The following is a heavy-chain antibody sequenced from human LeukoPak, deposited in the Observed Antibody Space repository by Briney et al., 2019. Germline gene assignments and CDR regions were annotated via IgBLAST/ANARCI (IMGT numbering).Heavy chain of an antibody. CDR1: GYTFTGYY. V-gene: IGHV1-2*02. J-gene: IGHJ5*02. D-gene: IGHD6-19*01. CDR2: INPNSGGT. Sequence: GASVKVSCKASGYTFTGYYMHWVRQAPGQGLEWMGWINPNSGGTNYAQKFQGRVTMTRDTSISTAYMELSRLRSDDTAVYYCAXEQWXVSNWFDPWGQGTLVTVSS. CDR3: AXEQWXVSNWFDP.